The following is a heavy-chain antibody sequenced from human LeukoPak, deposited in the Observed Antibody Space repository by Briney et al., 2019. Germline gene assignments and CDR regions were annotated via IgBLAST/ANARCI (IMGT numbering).Heavy chain of an antibody. CDR3: ARVAKERVGGVYYFDY. CDR2: IGTAGDT. J-gene: IGHJ4*02. CDR1: GFTFSDYD. V-gene: IGHV3-13*01. D-gene: IGHD1-1*01. Sequence: SGGSLRLSCAASGFTFSDYDMHGVRQATGKGLEGVSAIGTAGDTYYTGSVKGRFTISRENAKNSLYLQMNSLRAGDTAVYYCARVAKERVGGVYYFDYWGQGTLVTVSS.